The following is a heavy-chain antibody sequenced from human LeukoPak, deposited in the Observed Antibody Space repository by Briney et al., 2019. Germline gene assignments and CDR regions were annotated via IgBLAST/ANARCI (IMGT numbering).Heavy chain of an antibody. CDR1: GFTFSSYG. J-gene: IGHJ4*02. V-gene: IGHV3-30*18. D-gene: IGHD7-27*01. CDR2: ISYDGSNE. CDR3: AKGTGYDY. Sequence: GRSLRLSCAASGFTFSSYGMHWVRQAPGKGLEWVAVISYDGSNEYYADSVKGRFTISRDNSKNTLYLQMNCLRAEDTAVYYCAKGTGYDYWGQGTLVTVSS.